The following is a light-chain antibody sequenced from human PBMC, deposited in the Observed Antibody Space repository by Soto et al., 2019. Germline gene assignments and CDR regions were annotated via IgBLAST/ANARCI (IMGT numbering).Light chain of an antibody. CDR1: QHISIW. V-gene: IGKV1-5*01. CDR2: NAS. J-gene: IGKJ1*01. Sequence: DIQMTQSPSTLSASVGDRVTITCRASQHISIWLAWYQQRPGKAPKVLIWNASSLQRGVPSRFSGSGSGTESTLTISSLQPDDFATYYCQQYNGYSSWTFGQGTKVEIK. CDR3: QQYNGYSSWT.